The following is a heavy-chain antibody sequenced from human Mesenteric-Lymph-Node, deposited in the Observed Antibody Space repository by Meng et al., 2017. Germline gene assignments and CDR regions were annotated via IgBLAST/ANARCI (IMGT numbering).Heavy chain of an antibody. J-gene: IGHJ4*02. Sequence: GESLKISCAASGFTFRNYPFHWVRQAPGKGLEWVALVSSDGYKKYYADSVKGRFTISRDNSINTLDLHMNSLKPEDPAVYYCARYHGFCGRSSGYGIVDNWGQGTLVTVSS. CDR2: VSSDGYKK. CDR3: ARYHGFCGRSSGYGIVDN. D-gene: IGHD3-16*01. CDR1: GFTFRNYP. V-gene: IGHV3-30*04.